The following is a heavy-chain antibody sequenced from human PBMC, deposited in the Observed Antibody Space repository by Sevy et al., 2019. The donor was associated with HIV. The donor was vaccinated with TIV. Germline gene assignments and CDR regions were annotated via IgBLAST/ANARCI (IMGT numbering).Heavy chain of an antibody. CDR1: GFTFSNAW. V-gene: IGHV3-15*01. Sequence: GSLRLSCAASGFTFSNAWMSWVRQAPGKGLEWVGRIKSKTDGGTTDYAAPVKGRFTISRDDSKNTLYLQMNSLKTEDTAVYYCTTDFGWYLQYFDYWGQGTLVTVSS. CDR2: IKSKTDGGTT. J-gene: IGHJ4*02. CDR3: TTDFGWYLQYFDY. D-gene: IGHD6-19*01.